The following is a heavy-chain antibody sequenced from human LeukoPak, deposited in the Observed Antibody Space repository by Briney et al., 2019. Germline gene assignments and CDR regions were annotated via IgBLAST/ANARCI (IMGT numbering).Heavy chain of an antibody. CDR3: ARDHYYGSGSYWSD. J-gene: IGHJ4*02. CDR2: IYSGGGK. Sequence: GGTLRLSCAASGFIFSDYGMSWVRQAPGKGLEWVSVIYSGGGKNYADSVKGRFTISRDNSKNTVYLQMNSLRAEDTAVYYCARDHYYGSGSYWSDWGQGTLVTVSS. V-gene: IGHV3-66*01. D-gene: IGHD3-10*01. CDR1: GFIFSDYG.